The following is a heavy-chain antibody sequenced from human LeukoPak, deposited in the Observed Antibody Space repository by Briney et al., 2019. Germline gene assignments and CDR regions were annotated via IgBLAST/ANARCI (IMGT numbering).Heavy chain of an antibody. CDR2: IKQDGSEK. D-gene: IGHD2-2*01. CDR1: GFTFSSYW. CDR3: ARDQRYCSSSSCPWEPFDY. Sequence: PGGSLRLSCAASGFTFSSYWMSWVRQAPGKGLEWVANIKQDGSEKYYVDSVKGRFTISRDNAKNSLHLQMNSLRAEDTAVYYCARDQRYCSSSSCPWEPFDYWGQGTLVTVSS. J-gene: IGHJ4*02. V-gene: IGHV3-7*05.